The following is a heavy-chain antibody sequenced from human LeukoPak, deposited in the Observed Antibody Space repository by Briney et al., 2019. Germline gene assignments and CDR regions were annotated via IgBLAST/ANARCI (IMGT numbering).Heavy chain of an antibody. D-gene: IGHD6-13*01. CDR3: AIPANLAATGDY. J-gene: IGHJ4*02. V-gene: IGHV3-30*09. CDR1: GFTFSKFG. CDR2: ISADGNHK. Sequence: GGSLRLSCATSGFTFSKFGVHWVRQAPGKGLEWVADISADGNHKYYADSVKGRFAISRDNSKSTVYMEMNSLTIEDTAVYYCAIPANLAATGDYWGQGTLVTVSS.